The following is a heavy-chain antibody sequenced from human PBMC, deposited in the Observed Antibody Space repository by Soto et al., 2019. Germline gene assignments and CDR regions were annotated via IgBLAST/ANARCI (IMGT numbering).Heavy chain of an antibody. CDR1: GGSIRDNSYF. V-gene: IGHV4-39*01. CDR3: ARPNRNRNFAMDV. CDR2: VFYTGHT. J-gene: IGHJ6*02. Sequence: QMQLQESGPGLVKPSETLSLTCSVSGGSIRDNSYFWAWIRQPPGTGPEWIGSVFYTGHTYYSPSPNSRVDXSXDXPNNQCSLKLTSVTAADTAVYYCARPNRNRNFAMDVWGQGTTVTVSS.